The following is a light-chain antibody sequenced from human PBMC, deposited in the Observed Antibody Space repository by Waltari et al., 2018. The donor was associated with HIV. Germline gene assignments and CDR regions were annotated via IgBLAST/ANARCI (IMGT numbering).Light chain of an antibody. CDR2: QDT. J-gene: IGLJ2*01. Sequence: SYELTQPPSVSVSPGQTASIPCSGDKLGDRYVCWYQQRPGQSPVLVMYQDTKRPSGIPERFSGSNSGNTATLTISGTQAVDEADYYCQAWDSSTNVVFGGGTKLTVL. V-gene: IGLV3-1*01. CDR1: KLGDRY. CDR3: QAWDSSTNVV.